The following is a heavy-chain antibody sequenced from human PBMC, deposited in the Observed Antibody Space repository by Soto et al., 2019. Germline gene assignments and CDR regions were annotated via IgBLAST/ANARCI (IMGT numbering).Heavy chain of an antibody. CDR2: ISYDGSNK. CDR1: GFTFSSYG. J-gene: IGHJ4*02. V-gene: IGHV3-30*18. CDR3: AKEYGSTWIDH. D-gene: IGHD6-13*01. Sequence: GGSLRLSCAASGFTFSSYGMHWVRQAPGKGLEWVAVISYDGSNKYYADSVKGRFTISRDNSKNTLYLQMNSLRAEDTAVYYCAKEYGSTWIDHWGQGAPVTVSS.